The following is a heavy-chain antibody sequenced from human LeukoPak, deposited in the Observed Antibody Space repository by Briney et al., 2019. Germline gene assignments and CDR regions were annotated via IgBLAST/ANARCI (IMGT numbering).Heavy chain of an antibody. CDR1: GYSFTNYW. CDR2: IYPGDSDT. J-gene: IGHJ4*02. V-gene: IGHV5-51*01. CDR3: ARQARPSYYYGSGSRNGPREYYFDY. D-gene: IGHD3-10*01. Sequence: GESLKISCKGSGYSFTNYWIGWVRQMPGKGLEWMGIIYPGDSDTRYSPSFQGQVTISADKSISTAYLQWSSLKASDTAMYYCARQARPSYYYGSGSRNGPREYYFDYWGQGTLVTVSS.